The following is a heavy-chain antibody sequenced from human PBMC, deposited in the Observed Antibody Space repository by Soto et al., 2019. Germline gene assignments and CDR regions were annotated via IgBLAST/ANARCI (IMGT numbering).Heavy chain of an antibody. CDR1: GFTFSSYG. D-gene: IGHD3-10*01. CDR2: IWYDGSNK. Sequence: QVQLVESGGGVVQPGRSLRLSCAASGFTFSSYGMHWVRQAPGKGLEWVAVIWYDGSNKYYADSVKGRFTISRDNSKNTLDLQMNSRRSEDRDGYYCARDKVTMVRGNLDYWGQGTLVTVCS. J-gene: IGHJ4*02. V-gene: IGHV3-33*01. CDR3: ARDKVTMVRGNLDY.